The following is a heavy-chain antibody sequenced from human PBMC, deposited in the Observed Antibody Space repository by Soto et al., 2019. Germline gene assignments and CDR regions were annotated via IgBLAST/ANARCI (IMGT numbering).Heavy chain of an antibody. J-gene: IGHJ3*01. CDR3: ARVWGGAFDF. D-gene: IGHD3-10*01. Sequence: SDTLSLTCTVSFASISRGRYSWSWISQHPGKGLEWIGYIYYSGSTYYNPSLKSRVTISVDTSKNQFSLKLSSVTAADTAVYYCARVWGGAFDFWGQGTMVT. CDR2: IYYSGST. V-gene: IGHV4-31*03. CDR1: FASISRGRYS.